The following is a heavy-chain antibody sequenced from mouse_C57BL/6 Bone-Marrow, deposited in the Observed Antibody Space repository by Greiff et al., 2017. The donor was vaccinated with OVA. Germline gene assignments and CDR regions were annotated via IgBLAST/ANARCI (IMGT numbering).Heavy chain of an antibody. V-gene: IGHV1-42*01. CDR2: INPSTGGT. Sequence: DVKLQESGPELVKPGASVKISCKASGYSFTGYYMNWVKQSPEKSLEWIGEINPSTGGTTYNQKFKAKATLTVDKSSSTAYMQLKSLTSEDSAVYYCASPYGSSFYWYFDVWGTGTTVTVSS. D-gene: IGHD1-1*01. J-gene: IGHJ1*03. CDR1: GYSFTGYY. CDR3: ASPYGSSFYWYFDV.